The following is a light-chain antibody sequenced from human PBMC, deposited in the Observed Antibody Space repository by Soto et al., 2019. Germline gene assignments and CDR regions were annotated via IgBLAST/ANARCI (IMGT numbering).Light chain of an antibody. J-gene: IGLJ1*01. V-gene: IGLV1-44*01. CDR1: SSNIGSKT. Sequence: QSVLTQPPSASGTPGQRVTISCSGSSSNIGSKTVNWYQQLPGTVPKLLIYNSYQRPSGVPDRFSASKSGTSASLAISGLQSEDEADHYCSSWDASLNGYVFGTGTKVTVL. CDR2: NSY. CDR3: SSWDASLNGYV.